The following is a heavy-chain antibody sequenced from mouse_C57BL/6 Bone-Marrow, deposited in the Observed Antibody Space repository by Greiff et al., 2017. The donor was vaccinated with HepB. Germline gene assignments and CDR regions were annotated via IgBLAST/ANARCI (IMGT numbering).Heavy chain of an antibody. D-gene: IGHD1-1*01. J-gene: IGHJ3*01. Sequence: QVHVKQSGAELARPGASVKLSCKASGYTFTSYGISWVKQRTGQGLEWIGEIYPRSGNTYYNEKFKGKATLTADKSSSTAYMELRSLTSEDSAVYFCARGSGSSLFAYWGQGTLVTVSA. V-gene: IGHV1-81*01. CDR1: GYTFTSYG. CDR2: IYPRSGNT. CDR3: ARGSGSSLFAY.